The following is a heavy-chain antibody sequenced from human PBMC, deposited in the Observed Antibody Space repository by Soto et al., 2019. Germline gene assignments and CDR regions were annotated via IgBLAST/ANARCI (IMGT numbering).Heavy chain of an antibody. J-gene: IGHJ5*02. CDR2: MFYTGST. V-gene: IGHV4-39*01. CDR1: GGSISSSSYY. Sequence: QLQLQESGPGLVKPSETLSLTCTVSGGSISSSSYYWGWIRQPPGKGLEWIGSMFYTGSTNHNPSLRSRVTISVDRSKNQVSLKLTSVTDADTAVYYCARHPWSSRWYNWFDPWGQGTLVTVSS. CDR3: ARHPWSSRWYNWFDP. D-gene: IGHD6-13*01.